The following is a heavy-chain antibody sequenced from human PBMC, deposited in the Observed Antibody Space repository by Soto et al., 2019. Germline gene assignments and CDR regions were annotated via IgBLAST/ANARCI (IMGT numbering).Heavy chain of an antibody. CDR1: GGTFSSYA. Sequence: GASVKVSCKASGGTFSSYAISWVRQAPGQGLEWMGGIIPIFGTANYAQKFQGRVTITADKSTSTAYMELSSLRSEDTAVYYCASDVPYDSSGPSAFDYWGQGTLVTVSS. D-gene: IGHD3-22*01. CDR2: IIPIFGTA. CDR3: ASDVPYDSSGPSAFDY. J-gene: IGHJ4*02. V-gene: IGHV1-69*06.